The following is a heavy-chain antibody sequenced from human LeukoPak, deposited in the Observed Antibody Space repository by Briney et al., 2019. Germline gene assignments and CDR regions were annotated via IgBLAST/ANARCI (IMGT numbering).Heavy chain of an antibody. D-gene: IGHD2-2*01. Sequence: GGSLRLSCAASGYTFSSYWMSWVRQAPGKGLEWVANIKQDGSEKYYVDSVKGRFTISRDNAKNSLYLQMNSLRAEDTAVYYCAREGGVGDIVVVPAAFDIWGQGTMVTVSS. V-gene: IGHV3-7*01. CDR2: IKQDGSEK. CDR3: AREGGVGDIVVVPAAFDI. J-gene: IGHJ3*02. CDR1: GYTFSSYW.